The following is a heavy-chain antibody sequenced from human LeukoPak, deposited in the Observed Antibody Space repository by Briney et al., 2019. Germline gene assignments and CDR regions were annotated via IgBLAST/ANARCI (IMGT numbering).Heavy chain of an antibody. CDR2: INPNSGGT. Sequence: ASVKVSCKASGYTFTGYYMHWVRQAPVQGVEWMGRINPNSGGTNYAQKFQGRVTMTRETSFSTAYMALSRLASVETAVYYCARATVLRFLEWLPPGWFDAWGQGTLVTVSS. J-gene: IGHJ5*02. V-gene: IGHV1-2*06. D-gene: IGHD3-3*01. CDR1: GYTFTGYY. CDR3: ARATVLRFLEWLPPGWFDA.